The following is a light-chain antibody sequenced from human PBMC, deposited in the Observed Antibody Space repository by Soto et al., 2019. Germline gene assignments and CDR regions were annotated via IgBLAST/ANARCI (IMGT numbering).Light chain of an antibody. CDR1: SGDVGGYNL. V-gene: IGLV2-23*01. J-gene: IGLJ2*01. Sequence: QSVLTQPASVSGSPGQSVAISCTGTSGDVGGYNLVYWYQQPPGTAHKFLIYENNKRPSGVSDRFSGSKSGNTASLTISGLRAEDEADYYCSSQAGSDTCVVFGGGTKLTVL. CDR2: ENN. CDR3: SSQAGSDTCVV.